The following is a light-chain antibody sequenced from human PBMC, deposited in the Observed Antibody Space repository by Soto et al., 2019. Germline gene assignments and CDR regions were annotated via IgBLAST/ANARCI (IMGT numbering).Light chain of an antibody. CDR3: ATWDDTLNGL. Sequence: QSVVTQPPSASGTPGQRVTISCSGNSSNIGSNTVSWYQQLPGTAPKLLIYNNNQRPSGVPDRFSGSKSGTSASLGISGLQSEDEADYYCATWDDTLNGLFGGGTKLTVL. CDR1: SSNIGSNT. V-gene: IGLV1-44*01. J-gene: IGLJ2*01. CDR2: NNN.